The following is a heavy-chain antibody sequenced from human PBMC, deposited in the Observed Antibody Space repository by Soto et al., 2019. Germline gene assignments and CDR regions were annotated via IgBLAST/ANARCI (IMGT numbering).Heavy chain of an antibody. Sequence: GESLKISCKGSGYGFGSLWIGWVRQMPGKGLEWMGLVYPADSDTTYSPSFQGQVTFSADKSITTAYLHLSSLKASDSAMYYCGRGGVNRGRDPFDIWGQGTMVTVSS. V-gene: IGHV5-51*01. CDR3: GRGGVNRGRDPFDI. D-gene: IGHD3-16*01. CDR2: VYPADSDT. J-gene: IGHJ3*02. CDR1: GYGFGSLW.